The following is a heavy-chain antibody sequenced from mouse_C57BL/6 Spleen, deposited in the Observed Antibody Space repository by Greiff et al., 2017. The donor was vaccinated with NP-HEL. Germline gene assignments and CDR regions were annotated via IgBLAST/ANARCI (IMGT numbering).Heavy chain of an antibody. CDR2: IYPGSGNT. CDR3: ARANWDLGGFAY. J-gene: IGHJ3*01. V-gene: IGHV1-76*01. CDR1: GYTFTDYY. D-gene: IGHD4-1*01. Sequence: VQLQQSGAELVRPGASVKLSCKASGYTFTDYYINWVKQRPGQGLEWIARIYPGSGNTYYNEKFKGKATLTAEKSSSTAYMQLSSLTSEDSAVYFCARANWDLGGFAYWGQGTLVTVSA.